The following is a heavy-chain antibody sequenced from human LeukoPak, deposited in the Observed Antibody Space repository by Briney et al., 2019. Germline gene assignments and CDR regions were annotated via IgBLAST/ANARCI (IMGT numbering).Heavy chain of an antibody. J-gene: IGHJ5*02. CDR2: IYSGGST. CDR1: GFTVNNNY. V-gene: IGHV3-66*02. Sequence: GGSLRLSCAVSGFTVNNNYMSWVRQAPGKGLEWVSVIYSGGSTYYADSVKGRFTISRDNSKNPLYLQMNSLTAEDTAVYYCASRVSLYRSAWYTPTWGPRTLGSVSS. CDR3: ASRVSLYRSAWYTPT. D-gene: IGHD6-19*01.